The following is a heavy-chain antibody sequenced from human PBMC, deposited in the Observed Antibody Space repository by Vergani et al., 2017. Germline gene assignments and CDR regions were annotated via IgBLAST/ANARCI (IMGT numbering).Heavy chain of an antibody. D-gene: IGHD5-18*01. V-gene: IGHV4-59*08. Sequence: QVQLQESGPGLVKPSETLSLTCTVSGGSISSYYWSWIRQPPGKGLEWIGYIYYSGSTNYNPSLKSRVTISVDTSKNQFSLKLSSVTAADTAVYYCARGKGYSYGYWFDPWGQGTLVTVSS. CDR2: IYYSGST. J-gene: IGHJ5*02. CDR1: GGSISSYY. CDR3: ARGKGYSYGYWFDP.